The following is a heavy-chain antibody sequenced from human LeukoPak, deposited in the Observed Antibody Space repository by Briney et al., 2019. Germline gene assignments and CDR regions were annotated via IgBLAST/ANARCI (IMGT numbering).Heavy chain of an antibody. V-gene: IGHV4-34*01. D-gene: IGHD5-12*01. CDR2: INHSGST. CDR1: GGSFSGYY. Sequence: SETLSLTCAVYGGSFSGYYWSWIRQPPGKGLEWIGEINHSGSTNYNPSLKSRVTISVDTSKNQFSLKLSSVTAADTAVYYCARGVNVDIVATINWFDPWGQGTLVTVSS. J-gene: IGHJ5*02. CDR3: ARGVNVDIVATINWFDP.